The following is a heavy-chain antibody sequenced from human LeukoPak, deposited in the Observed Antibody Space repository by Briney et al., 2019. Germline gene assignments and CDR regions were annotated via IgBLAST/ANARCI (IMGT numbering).Heavy chain of an antibody. D-gene: IGHD5-18*01. Sequence: GGSLRLSCAASGFTFSSYSMNWVRQAPGKGLERVSYIRSSSSTIYYADSVKGRFTISRDNAKNSLYLQMNSLRAEDTAVYYCARDTDTAMVLGHWGQGTLVTVSS. J-gene: IGHJ4*02. CDR2: IRSSSSTI. CDR3: ARDTDTAMVLGH. V-gene: IGHV3-48*01. CDR1: GFTFSSYS.